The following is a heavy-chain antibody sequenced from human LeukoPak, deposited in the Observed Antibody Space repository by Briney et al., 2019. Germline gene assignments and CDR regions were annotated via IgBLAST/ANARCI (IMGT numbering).Heavy chain of an antibody. V-gene: IGHV4-34*01. Sequence: SETLSLTCAVYGGSFSSYYWSWIRQPPGKGLEWIGEVNHSGGTNYNPSLKSRVTISVDTSKNQFSLKLSSVTAADTAVYFCARGRVSSSSWYSTYYYYFYMDVWGKGTTVTVSS. CDR2: VNHSGGT. D-gene: IGHD6-13*01. J-gene: IGHJ6*03. CDR3: ARGRVSSSSWYSTYYYYFYMDV. CDR1: GGSFSSYY.